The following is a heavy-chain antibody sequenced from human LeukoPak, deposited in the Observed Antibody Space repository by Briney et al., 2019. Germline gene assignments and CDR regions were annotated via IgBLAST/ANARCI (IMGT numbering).Heavy chain of an antibody. CDR3: ARYQTNPMATINWFDP. J-gene: IGHJ5*02. V-gene: IGHV4-38-2*02. D-gene: IGHD5-24*01. Sequence: SETPSLTCTVSGYSISSGYYWGWIRQPPGKGLEWIGSIYHSGSTYYNPSLKSRVTISVDRSKNQFSLKLSSVTAADTAVYYCARYQTNPMATINWFDPWGQGTLVTVSS. CDR1: GYSISSGYY. CDR2: IYHSGST.